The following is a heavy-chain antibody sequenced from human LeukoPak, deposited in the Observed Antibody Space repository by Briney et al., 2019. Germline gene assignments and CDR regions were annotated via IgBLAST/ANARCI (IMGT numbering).Heavy chain of an antibody. J-gene: IGHJ4*02. CDR1: GFTFSSYG. CDR2: IWYDGSNK. D-gene: IGHD3-16*02. CDR3: ARSADFMITFGGAIDPPDY. V-gene: IGHV3-33*01. Sequence: GGSLRLSCAASGFTFSSYGMHWVRQAPGKGLEWVAVIWYDGSNKYYVDSAKGRFTISRDNSKNTLYLQMNSLRAEDTAVYYCARSADFMITFGGAIDPPDYWGQGTLVTVSS.